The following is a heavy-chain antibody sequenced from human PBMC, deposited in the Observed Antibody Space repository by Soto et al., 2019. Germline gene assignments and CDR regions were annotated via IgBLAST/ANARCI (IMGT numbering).Heavy chain of an antibody. CDR3: AKTMAGGPFFFPYYYYYGMDV. CDR1: GFTFSHYA. J-gene: IGHJ6*02. CDR2: ISYDGSGK. V-gene: IGHV3-30*18. D-gene: IGHD2-15*01. Sequence: QVQLVESGGGVVQPGRSLRLSCAVSGFTFSHYAMHWVRQAPGKGLEWVAVISYDGSGKYYADSVKGRFTISRDNSKNAQYLQMNSLRAEDTAVYYCAKTMAGGPFFFPYYYYYGMDVWGQGTTVTVSS.